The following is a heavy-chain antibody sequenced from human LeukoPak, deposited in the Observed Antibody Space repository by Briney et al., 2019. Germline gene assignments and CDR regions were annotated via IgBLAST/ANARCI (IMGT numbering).Heavy chain of an antibody. CDR2: IFPIFGKA. Sequence: SVKVSCKASGGTFSSYAISWVRQAPGQGLEWMGGIFPIFGKANYAQKFQDRVTITTDESTTTASMELSSLRSEDTAVYSCARGPLLEHEYYFDYWGQGTLVTVSS. J-gene: IGHJ4*02. CDR1: GGTFSSYA. D-gene: IGHD3-3*01. CDR3: ARGPLLEHEYYFDY. V-gene: IGHV1-69*05.